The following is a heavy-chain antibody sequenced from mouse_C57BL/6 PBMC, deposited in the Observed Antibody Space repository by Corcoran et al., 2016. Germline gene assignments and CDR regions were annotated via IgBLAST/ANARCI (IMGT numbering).Heavy chain of an antibody. J-gene: IGHJ1*03. Sequence: QIQLVQSGPELKKPVETVKISSKASGYTFTTYGMSWVKLVPGKGLKWMGWINTYSGVPTYADDFKGRFAFSLETSASTAYLQINNLKNEDTATYFCARLETTVAYWYFDVWGTGTTVTVSS. CDR2: INTYSGVP. D-gene: IGHD1-1*01. V-gene: IGHV9-3*01. CDR1: GYTFTTYG. CDR3: ARLETTVAYWYFDV.